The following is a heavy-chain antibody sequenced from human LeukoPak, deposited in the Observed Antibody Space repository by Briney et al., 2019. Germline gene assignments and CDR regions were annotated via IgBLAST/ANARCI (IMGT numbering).Heavy chain of an antibody. Sequence: PGGSLRLSCAASGFTFSSYVMHWVRQAPGKGLEWVAFIRYDGSNKYYADSVKGRFTISRDNSKNTLYLQMNSLRAEDTAVYYCAKAGGYSYGGDYWGQRTLVTVSS. CDR2: IRYDGSNK. D-gene: IGHD5-18*01. V-gene: IGHV3-30*02. CDR1: GFTFSSYV. CDR3: AKAGGYSYGGDY. J-gene: IGHJ4*02.